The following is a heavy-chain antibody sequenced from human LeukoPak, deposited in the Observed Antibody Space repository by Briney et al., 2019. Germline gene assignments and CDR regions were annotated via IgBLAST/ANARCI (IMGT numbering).Heavy chain of an antibody. Sequence: NAGGSLRLSCAASGFTFSSYGMHWIRQPPGKGLEWIGSIYHSGSTYYNPSLKSRVTISVDTSKNQFSLKLSSVTAADTAVYYCARGSYYDSSGYYYGYYFDYWGRGTLVTVSS. J-gene: IGHJ4*02. CDR3: ARGSYYDSSGYYYGYYFDY. V-gene: IGHV4-38-2*01. D-gene: IGHD3-22*01. CDR1: GFTFSSYG. CDR2: IYHSGST.